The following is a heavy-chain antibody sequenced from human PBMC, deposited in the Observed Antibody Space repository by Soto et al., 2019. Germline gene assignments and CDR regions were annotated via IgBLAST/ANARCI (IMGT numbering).Heavy chain of an antibody. CDR1: EFTVSSNY. V-gene: IGHV3-66*01. CDR3: AREMATISLGAFDI. CDR2: IYSGGST. Sequence: PVGSLRLSCAASEFTVSSNYMSWVRQAPGKGLEWVSVIYSGGSTYHADSVKGRFTISRDNSKNTLYLQMTSLRVEDTAVYYCAREMATISLGAFDIWGQGTMVTVSS. J-gene: IGHJ3*02. D-gene: IGHD5-12*01.